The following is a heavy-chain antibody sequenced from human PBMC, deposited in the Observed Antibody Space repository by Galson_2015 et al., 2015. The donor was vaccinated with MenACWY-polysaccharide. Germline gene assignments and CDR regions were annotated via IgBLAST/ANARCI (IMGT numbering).Heavy chain of an antibody. CDR1: GFTFSSSE. V-gene: IGHV3-48*03. J-gene: IGHJ3*02. D-gene: IGHD3-22*01. Sequence: SLRLSCAASGFTFSSSEMNWVRQAPGKGLEWVSYISSSGSTIYYADSVKGRFTISRDNAKNSLYLQMNSLRAEDTAVYYCAVYDSSGYYYGRNAFDIWGQGTMVTVSS. CDR2: ISSSGSTI. CDR3: AVYDSSGYYYGRNAFDI.